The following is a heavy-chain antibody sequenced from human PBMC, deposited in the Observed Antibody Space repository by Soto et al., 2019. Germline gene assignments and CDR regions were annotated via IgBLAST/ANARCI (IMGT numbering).Heavy chain of an antibody. CDR2: ISYDGSNK. J-gene: IGHJ4*02. CDR1: GFTFSSYA. CDR3: ARDHGFLEWLFGFYY. D-gene: IGHD3-3*01. Sequence: QVQLVESGGGVVQPGRSLRLSCAASGFTFSSYAMHWVRQAPGKGLEWVAVISYDGSNKYYADSVKGRFTISRDNSKNSLYLQMHSLRAVDTAVYYCARDHGFLEWLFGFYYWGQGTLVTVSS. V-gene: IGHV3-30-3*01.